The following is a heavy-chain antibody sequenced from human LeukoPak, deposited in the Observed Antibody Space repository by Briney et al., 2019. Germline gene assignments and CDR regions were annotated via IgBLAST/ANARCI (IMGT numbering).Heavy chain of an antibody. CDR1: GGSFSGYY. V-gene: IGHV4-34*12. CDR3: ARLSGPFDY. Sequence: SETLSLTCAAYGGSFSGYYWSWIRQPPGKGLEWIGEIIHRGSTNYNPSLKGRLTISVDTSKNQFSLKLSSVTAADTAVYYCARLSGPFDYWGQGTLVTVSS. D-gene: IGHD2/OR15-2a*01. J-gene: IGHJ4*02. CDR2: IIHRGST.